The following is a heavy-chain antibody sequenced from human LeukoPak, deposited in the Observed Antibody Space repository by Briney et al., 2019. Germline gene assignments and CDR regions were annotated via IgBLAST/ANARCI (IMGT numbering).Heavy chain of an antibody. CDR1: GYTSPFYG. V-gene: IGHV1-8*01. Sequence: ASVKVSCKVSGYTSPFYGITWVRQATGQGLEWMGWMNPNSGNTGYAQKFQGRVTMTRNTSISTAYMELSGLRSEDTAVYYCASGAPNGNDFDYWGQGTLVTVSS. D-gene: IGHD1-1*01. CDR2: MNPNSGNT. CDR3: ASGAPNGNDFDY. J-gene: IGHJ4*02.